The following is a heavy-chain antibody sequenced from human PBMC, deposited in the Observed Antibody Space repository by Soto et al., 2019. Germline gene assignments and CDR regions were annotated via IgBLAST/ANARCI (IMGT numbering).Heavy chain of an antibody. V-gene: IGHV1-2*02. Sequence: GASVKVSCKASGYTFTGYYMHWVRQAPGQGLEWMGWINPNSGGTNYAQKFQGRVTMTRDTSISTAYMELSRLRSDDTAVYYCARSCGGDCYSGNYGMDVWGQGTTVTVSS. J-gene: IGHJ6*02. CDR2: INPNSGGT. CDR1: GYTFTGYY. CDR3: ARSCGGDCYSGNYGMDV. D-gene: IGHD2-21*02.